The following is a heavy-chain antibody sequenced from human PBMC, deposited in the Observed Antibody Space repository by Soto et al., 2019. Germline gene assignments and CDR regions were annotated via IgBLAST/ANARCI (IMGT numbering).Heavy chain of an antibody. CDR3: ARDTQLWRLDS. V-gene: IGHV3-66*01. CDR1: GFTVSSNY. Sequence: VGSLRLSCAASGFTVSSNYMSWVRRAPGKGLEWVSVIYSGGSTYYADSVKGRFTISRDNSKNTLYLQMNSLRAEDTAVYFCARDTQLWRLDSWGQGTLVTVS. J-gene: IGHJ4*02. D-gene: IGHD5-18*01. CDR2: IYSGGST.